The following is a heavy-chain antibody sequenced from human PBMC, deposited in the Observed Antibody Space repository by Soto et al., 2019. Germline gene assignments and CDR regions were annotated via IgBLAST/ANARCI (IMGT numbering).Heavy chain of an antibody. Sequence: SVKVSCKASGGTFSSYAISWVRQAPGQGLEWMGGIIPIFGTANYAQKFQGRVTITADESTNTAYMELSSLRSEDTAVYYCARGRVAVIFPFDYWGQGTLVTVSS. CDR1: GGTFSSYA. J-gene: IGHJ4*02. CDR3: ARGRVAVIFPFDY. CDR2: IIPIFGTA. V-gene: IGHV1-69*13. D-gene: IGHD3-22*01.